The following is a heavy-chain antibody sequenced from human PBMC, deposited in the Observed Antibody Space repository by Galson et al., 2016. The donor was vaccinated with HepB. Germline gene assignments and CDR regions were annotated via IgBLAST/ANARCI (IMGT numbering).Heavy chain of an antibody. CDR3: ARRAKYALGNYWYWYGMDV. D-gene: IGHD2-8*02. J-gene: IGHJ6*02. Sequence: SLRLSCAASGFPFSSYDMNWVRQAPGKGPEWVSIISANGEAAHYADSVRGRFTISRDNSKNPLSLQLNSLRAEDTALYYCARRAKYALGNYWYWYGMDVWGQGTTGIVSS. CDR1: GFPFSSYD. CDR2: ISANGEAA. V-gene: IGHV3-23*01.